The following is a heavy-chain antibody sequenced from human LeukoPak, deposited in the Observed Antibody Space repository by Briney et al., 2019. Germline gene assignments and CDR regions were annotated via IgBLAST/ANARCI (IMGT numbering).Heavy chain of an antibody. CDR3: ATLGEYYDSSGYYYN. CDR1: GGSFSGFY. J-gene: IGHJ4*02. V-gene: IGHV4-34*01. D-gene: IGHD3-22*01. Sequence: SETLSLTCAVYGGSFSGFYWSWIRQPPGKGLEWIGEINHSGSTYYNPSLKSRVTISEDTSKNQFSLKLTSVTAADTAVYYCATLGEYYDSSGYYYNWGQGTLVTVSS. CDR2: INHSGST.